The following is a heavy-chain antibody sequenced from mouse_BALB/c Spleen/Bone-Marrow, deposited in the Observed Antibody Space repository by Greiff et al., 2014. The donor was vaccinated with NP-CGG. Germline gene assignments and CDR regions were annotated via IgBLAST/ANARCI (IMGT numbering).Heavy chain of an antibody. V-gene: IGHV2-9*02. J-gene: IGHJ3*01. CDR3: AREGGTGFAS. D-gene: IGHD4-1*01. CDR1: GFSLTNYG. Sequence: QVQLKESGPGLVAPSQSLSITCTVSGFSLTNYGVHWVRQPPGKRLEWLGVIWAGGSTNYNSALMSRLSISKDNSKSQVFLQMNSLQTDDTAMYYCAREGGTGFASWGQGTLVTASA. CDR2: IWAGGST.